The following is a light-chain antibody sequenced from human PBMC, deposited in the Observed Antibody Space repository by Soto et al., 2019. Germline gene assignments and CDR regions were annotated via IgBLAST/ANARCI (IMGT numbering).Light chain of an antibody. V-gene: IGKV1-5*03. CDR1: QSISSW. Sequence: DIQMTQSPSTLSASVGDRVTITCRASQSISSWLAWYQQKPGKAPKLLIYKASSFESGVPSRFSGSGSGTEFTLTISSLQPDDFATYYCQQYNSYSPLTFGGGTKVEIK. CDR3: QQYNSYSPLT. CDR2: KAS. J-gene: IGKJ4*01.